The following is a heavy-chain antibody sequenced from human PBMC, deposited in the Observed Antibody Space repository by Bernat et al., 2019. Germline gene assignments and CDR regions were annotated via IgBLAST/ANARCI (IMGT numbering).Heavy chain of an antibody. CDR1: GFTFSNYG. J-gene: IGHJ6*03. CDR2: VWYDGSNK. Sequence: QVQLVESGGGVVQPGRSLRLSCAASGFTFSNYGMHWVRQAPGKGLEWVAVVWYDGSNKYYTDSVKGRFTISRDNSNNTLYLRLNSLRAEDTAVYYCARGTSTSAPYMDVWGKGTTVTVSS. CDR3: ARGTSTSAPYMDV. V-gene: IGHV3-33*01.